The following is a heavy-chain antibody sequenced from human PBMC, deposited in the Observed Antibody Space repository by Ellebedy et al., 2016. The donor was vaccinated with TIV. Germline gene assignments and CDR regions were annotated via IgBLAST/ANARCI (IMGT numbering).Heavy chain of an antibody. V-gene: IGHV4-34*01. D-gene: IGHD5-18*01. CDR2: INHSGST. CDR3: ARHRGYSYGWYYYYGMDV. CDR1: GGSFSGYY. J-gene: IGHJ6*02. Sequence: MPSETLSLTCAVYGGSFSGYYWSWIRQPPGKGLEWIGEINHSGSTNYNPSLKSRVTISVDTSKNQFSLKLSSVTAADTAVYYCARHRGYSYGWYYYYGMDVWGQGTTVTVSS.